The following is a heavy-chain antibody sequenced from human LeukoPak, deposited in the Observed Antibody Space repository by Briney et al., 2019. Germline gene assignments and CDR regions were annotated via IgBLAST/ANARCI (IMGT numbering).Heavy chain of an antibody. J-gene: IGHJ6*02. CDR2: IYISGST. V-gene: IGHV4-4*07. CDR1: GDSVSSYY. Sequence: PSETLSLTCTVSGDSVSSYYWSWIRQPARKGLEWIGRIYISGSTNYNPSLKSRVTMSVDTSKNQFSLKLKSVTAADTAVYFCVRDRRVCTSTSCYGYGMDVWGQEPTVTVSS. CDR3: VRDRRVCTSTSCYGYGMDV. D-gene: IGHD2-2*01.